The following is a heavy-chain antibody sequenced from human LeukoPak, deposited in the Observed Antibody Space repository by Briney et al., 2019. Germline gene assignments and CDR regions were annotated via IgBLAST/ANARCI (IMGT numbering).Heavy chain of an antibody. Sequence: GGSLRLSCAASGLTFSTYWMSWVRQAPGKGLEWVASIKQDGSDKYYVDSVKGRFTISRDNAKNSLYLQMNSLRAEDTAVYYCARQVGWRDASDMWGQGTVVTVSS. CDR1: GLTFSTYW. CDR2: IKQDGSDK. J-gene: IGHJ3*02. V-gene: IGHV3-7*01. CDR3: ARQVGWRDASDM. D-gene: IGHD6-19*01.